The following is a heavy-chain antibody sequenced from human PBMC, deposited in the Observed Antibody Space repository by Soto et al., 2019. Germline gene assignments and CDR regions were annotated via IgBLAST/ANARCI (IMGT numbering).Heavy chain of an antibody. D-gene: IGHD3-10*01. V-gene: IGHV3-7*05. Sequence: EVQLVESGGALVQPGGSLRLSCAASGFTFTNYWMAWVRQAPGKGLEWVAHIDQGGGEKYYVDSVKGRFTISRDNAKNSLYLQMHILRAEDTVLYYCARRGNWFDLWGQGTLVTVSS. J-gene: IGHJ5*02. CDR2: IDQGGGEK. CDR3: ARRGNWFDL. CDR1: GFTFTNYW.